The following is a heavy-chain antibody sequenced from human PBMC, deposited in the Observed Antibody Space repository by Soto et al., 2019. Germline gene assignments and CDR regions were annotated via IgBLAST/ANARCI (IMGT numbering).Heavy chain of an antibody. Sequence: EVQLVESGGGLIQPGGSLRLSCAASGFTVSSHYMSWVRQAPGKGLEWVSVIYSGGSTYYADSVKGRFTISRDNSKNTRYLQMNSLRAEDTGVYYCARGTYYYDSSGSPSDYWGQGALVTVSS. V-gene: IGHV3-53*01. CDR2: IYSGGST. CDR3: ARGTYYYDSSGSPSDY. D-gene: IGHD3-22*01. J-gene: IGHJ4*02. CDR1: GFTVSSHY.